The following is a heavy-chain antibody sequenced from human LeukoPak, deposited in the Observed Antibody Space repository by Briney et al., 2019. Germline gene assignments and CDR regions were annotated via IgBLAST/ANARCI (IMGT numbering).Heavy chain of an antibody. CDR2: ISSSSSYI. Sequence: GSLRLSCAASGFTFSSYSMNWVRQAPGKGLEWVSSISSSSSYIYYADSVKGRFTISRDNAKNSLYLQMNSLRAEDMAVYYCARALWYKYYFDYWGQGTLVTVSS. V-gene: IGHV3-21*01. CDR3: ARALWYKYYFDY. D-gene: IGHD1-14*01. J-gene: IGHJ4*02. CDR1: GFTFSSYS.